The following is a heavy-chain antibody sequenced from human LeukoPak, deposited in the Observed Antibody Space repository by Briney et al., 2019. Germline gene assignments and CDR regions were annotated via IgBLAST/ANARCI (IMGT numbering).Heavy chain of an antibody. Sequence: ASVKASCKASGYSFTSHYMHWVRQAPGQGLEWMGLINPSGSSTLYAQKFQGRVTMTRDMSTTTDYMELSSLRSEDTAVYYCARRGYCSGGRCYPTSDAFDIWGQGTIITVSS. J-gene: IGHJ3*02. D-gene: IGHD2-15*01. V-gene: IGHV1-46*01. CDR2: INPSGSST. CDR1: GYSFTSHY. CDR3: ARRGYCSGGRCYPTSDAFDI.